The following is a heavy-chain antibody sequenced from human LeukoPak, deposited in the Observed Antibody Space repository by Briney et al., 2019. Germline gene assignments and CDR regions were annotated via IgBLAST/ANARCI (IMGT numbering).Heavy chain of an antibody. V-gene: IGHV4-39*01. CDR1: SDSIYSSNYY. D-gene: IGHD2-21*02. Sequence: SETLSLTCTVSSDSIYSSNYYWGWIRQPPGKGLEWIGSIYYSGSTYYNSSLKSRVTISVDTSKKQFSLKLSSLTAADTAVYYCARAAYCGGDCYLFDYWGQGTLVTVSS. CDR3: ARAAYCGGDCYLFDY. J-gene: IGHJ4*02. CDR2: IYYSGST.